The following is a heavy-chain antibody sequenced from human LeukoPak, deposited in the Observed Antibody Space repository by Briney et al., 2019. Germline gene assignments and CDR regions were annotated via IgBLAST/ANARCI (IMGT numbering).Heavy chain of an antibody. J-gene: IGHJ4*02. CDR1: DASISGYY. CDR2: IHLSGST. CDR3: ARDLGGIYFDY. Sequence: PLETLSLTCTVSDASISGYYWSWIRQPPGKGLEWIGSIHLSGSTHYEPSLRSRVTISVDTSKNQLSLKLSSVTAADTAVYYCARDLGGIYFDYWGQRTLDTVSS. V-gene: IGHV4-59*01. D-gene: IGHD1-26*01.